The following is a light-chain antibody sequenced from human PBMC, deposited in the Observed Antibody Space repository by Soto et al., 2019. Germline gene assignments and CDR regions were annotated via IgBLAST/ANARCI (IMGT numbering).Light chain of an antibody. CDR1: SSDVGGYNY. V-gene: IGLV2-11*01. CDR2: DVS. Sequence: QSALTQPRSVSGSPGQSVTISCTGTSSDVGGYNYVSWYQQHPGKAPKLMIYDVSKRPSGVPDRFSGSTSGNTASLTISGLQAEDEADYYCCSYAGRYTWVFGGGTQLTVL. CDR3: CSYAGRYTWV. J-gene: IGLJ2*01.